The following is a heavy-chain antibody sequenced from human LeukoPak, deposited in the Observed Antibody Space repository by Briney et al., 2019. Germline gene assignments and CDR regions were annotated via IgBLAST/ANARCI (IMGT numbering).Heavy chain of an antibody. D-gene: IGHD1-26*01. Sequence: SQTLSLTCTVSGGSISSGSYYWSWIRQPAGRGLEWIGRIYTSGSTNYNPPLKSRVTISVDTSKNQFSLRLSSVTAADTAVYYCAGERLSPIVGEDYWGQGTLVTVSS. CDR1: GGSISSGSYY. V-gene: IGHV4-61*02. CDR2: IYTSGST. J-gene: IGHJ4*02. CDR3: AGERLSPIVGEDY.